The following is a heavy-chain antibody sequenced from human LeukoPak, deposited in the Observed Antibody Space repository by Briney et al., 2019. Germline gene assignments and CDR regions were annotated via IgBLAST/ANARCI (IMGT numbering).Heavy chain of an antibody. Sequence: SETLSLTCTVSGYSISSGYYWGWIRQPPGKGLEWIGSIYHSGSTYYNPSLTSRVTISVDTSKNQFSLKLSSVTAADTAAYYCARAHKYHYYDSSGAFDVWGQGTVVIVSS. CDR1: GYSISSGYY. CDR2: IYHSGST. D-gene: IGHD3-22*01. CDR3: ARAHKYHYYDSSGAFDV. V-gene: IGHV4-38-2*02. J-gene: IGHJ3*01.